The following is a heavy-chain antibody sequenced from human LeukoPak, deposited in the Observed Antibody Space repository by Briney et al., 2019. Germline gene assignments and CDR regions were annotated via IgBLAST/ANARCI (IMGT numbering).Heavy chain of an antibody. V-gene: IGHV4-31*03. Sequence: SETLSLTCTVSGDSISSGGYYWSWIRQHPGKGLEWIGYVYYSGTAYYNPSLKSRVTISVDTSKNQFSLKLRSVTAADTAVYYCARQRYYGSGSYSLNWFDPWGQGTLVTVSS. CDR3: ARQRYYGSGSYSLNWFDP. D-gene: IGHD3-10*01. J-gene: IGHJ5*02. CDR2: VYYSGTA. CDR1: GDSISSGGYY.